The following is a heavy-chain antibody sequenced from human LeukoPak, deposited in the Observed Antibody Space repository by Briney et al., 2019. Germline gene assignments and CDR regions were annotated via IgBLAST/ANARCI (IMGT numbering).Heavy chain of an antibody. Sequence: PGGSLRLSCAASGFTFSSYAMVWLRQAPGKGLEGVSTISGSGAGTYYADSVKGRFTISRDNSKNTLYLQMNSLRAEDTAVYYCAKKGIVAAGNNWFDPWGQGTLVTVSS. CDR1: GFTFSSYA. J-gene: IGHJ5*02. D-gene: IGHD6-13*01. CDR3: AKKGIVAAGNNWFDP. CDR2: ISGSGAGT. V-gene: IGHV3-23*01.